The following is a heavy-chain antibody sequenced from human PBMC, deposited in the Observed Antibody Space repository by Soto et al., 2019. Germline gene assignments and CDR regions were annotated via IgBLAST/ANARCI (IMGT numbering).Heavy chain of an antibody. CDR1: GFTFRSYA. CDR2: LSGDGRST. CDR3: VKGNWAYSYNNWFDP. Sequence: GGSLRLSCSASGFTFRSYAIHWVREAPGKGLEYVSALSGDGRSTYYADSVKGRFTVFRDNSKNTLFLQMSSLRVEDTAVYYCVKGNWAYSYNNWFDPWGQGTLVTVSS. V-gene: IGHV3-64D*06. D-gene: IGHD5-18*01. J-gene: IGHJ5*02.